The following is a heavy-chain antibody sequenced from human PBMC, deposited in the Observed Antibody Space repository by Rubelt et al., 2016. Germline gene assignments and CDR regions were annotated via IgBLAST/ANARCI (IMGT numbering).Heavy chain of an antibody. CDR2: ISYSGST. J-gene: IGHJ6*02. D-gene: IGHD1-14*01. CDR1: GGSISSSRYY. Sequence: QLQLQESGPGLVKPPETLSLTCTVPGGSISSSRYYCGWIRQPPGTGLEWLGYISYSGSTTYNPSLKSRVTISVGTSKNHFSLNTVSVTAADTAVYYCARRHREGGRGHYYYYYGMDVWGHGTTVTVSS. CDR3: ARRHREGGRGHYYYYYGMDV. V-gene: IGHV4-61*05.